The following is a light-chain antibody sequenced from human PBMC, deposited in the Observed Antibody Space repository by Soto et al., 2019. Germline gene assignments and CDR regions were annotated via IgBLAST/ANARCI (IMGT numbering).Light chain of an antibody. J-gene: IGKJ3*01. CDR3: QQYNNWTGT. CDR2: GAS. Sequence: EIVVTKSAAALSVSPGERATLSWRASQSVSSNLAWYQKKPGQAPRLLIYGASTRATGIPARLSGSGYGTELTLTISSMKYEDFAVYYCQQYNNWTGTFGPGTKVDIK. CDR1: QSVSSN. V-gene: IGKV3-15*01.